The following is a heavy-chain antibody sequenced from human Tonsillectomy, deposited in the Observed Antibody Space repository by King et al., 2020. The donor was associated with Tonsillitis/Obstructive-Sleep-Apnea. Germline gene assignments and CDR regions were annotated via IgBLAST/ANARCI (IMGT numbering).Heavy chain of an antibody. Sequence: VQLVESGGGLVKPGGSLRLSCAASVFTFSDYYMRWIRHAPGKGLEWVCDISCSSSDKNYADSVKGRFTSSIDNAKNSLYLQMKSLRAEDTAVYYGATHLVVAATRAEYFQHWGQGTLVTVSS. V-gene: IGHV3-11*05. D-gene: IGHD2-15*01. CDR2: ISCSSSDK. CDR1: VFTFSDYY. CDR3: ATHLVVAATRAEYFQH. J-gene: IGHJ1*01.